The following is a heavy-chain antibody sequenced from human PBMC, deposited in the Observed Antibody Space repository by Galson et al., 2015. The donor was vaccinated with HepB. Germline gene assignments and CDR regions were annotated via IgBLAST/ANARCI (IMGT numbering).Heavy chain of an antibody. Sequence: SVKVSCKASGYTFISHYIHWVRQAPGQGLEWMGIINPSGGSTYYAQRLQGRVTMTRDTSTSTVYMKLSSLRSEDTAVYYCARTLEIHSGNDWEGVNYYAMDVWGQGTTVTVSS. J-gene: IGHJ6*02. D-gene: IGHD1-26*01. CDR2: INPSGGST. CDR1: GYTFISHY. V-gene: IGHV1-46*01. CDR3: ARTLEIHSGNDWEGVNYYAMDV.